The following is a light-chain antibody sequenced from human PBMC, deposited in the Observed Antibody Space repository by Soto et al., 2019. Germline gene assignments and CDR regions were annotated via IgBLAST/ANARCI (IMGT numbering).Light chain of an antibody. V-gene: IGLV2-14*01. CDR1: SGDVGAYDR. CDR3: SSYTSSSTRV. Sequence: QSALTQPRSVSGSPGQSVTISCTGTSGDVGAYDRVSWYQHHPTKAPKLIIYEVSNRPSGVSNRFSGSKSGNTASLTISGLQAEDEADYYCSSYTSSSTRVFGTGTKLTVL. J-gene: IGLJ1*01. CDR2: EVS.